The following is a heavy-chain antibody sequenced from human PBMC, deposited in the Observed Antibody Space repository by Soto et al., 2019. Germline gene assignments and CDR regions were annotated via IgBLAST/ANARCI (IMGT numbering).Heavy chain of an antibody. D-gene: IGHD3-22*01. CDR3: AKDTMIVNGGYFDY. CDR2: ISYDGSNK. V-gene: IGHV3-30*18. J-gene: IGHJ4*02. Sequence: VGSLRLSCAASGFTFSSYGMHWVRQAPGKGLEWVAVISYDGSNKYYADSVKGRFTIPRDNSKNTLYLQMNSLRAEDTAVYYCAKDTMIVNGGYFDYWGQGNLVTVSS. CDR1: GFTFSSYG.